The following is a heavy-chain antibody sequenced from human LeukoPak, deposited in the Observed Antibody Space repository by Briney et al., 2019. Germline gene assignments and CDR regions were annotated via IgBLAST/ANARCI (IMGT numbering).Heavy chain of an antibody. J-gene: IGHJ4*02. Sequence: SETLSLTCAVSGGSISSSNWWIWVRQPPGKGREWFGEIYHRGSTNYNPSPKSRVTISVDKSKNQFSLKLSSVTAADTAVYYCARGKITMIVVDPYYFDYWGQGTLVTVSS. CDR2: IYHRGST. D-gene: IGHD3-22*01. CDR3: ARGKITMIVVDPYYFDY. V-gene: IGHV4-4*02. CDR1: GGSISSSNW.